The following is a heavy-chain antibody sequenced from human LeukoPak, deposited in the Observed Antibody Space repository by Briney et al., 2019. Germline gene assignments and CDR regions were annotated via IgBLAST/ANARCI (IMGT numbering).Heavy chain of an antibody. CDR2: IYPGDSDT. J-gene: IGHJ4*02. V-gene: IGHV5-51*01. CDR3: ARHVLTLGTATPDY. D-gene: IGHD1-26*01. CDR1: GYTFTKYW. Sequence: GESLRISCQGSGYTFTKYWIVWVRQMPGKGLEWMAIIYPGDSDTRYSPSFQGQVTISADKSISTAYLQWSSLKASDTAMYYCARHVLTLGTATPDYWGQGTLVTVSS.